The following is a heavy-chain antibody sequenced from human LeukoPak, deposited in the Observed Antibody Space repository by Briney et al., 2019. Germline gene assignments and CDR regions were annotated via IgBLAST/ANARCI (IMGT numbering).Heavy chain of an antibody. CDR1: GFTISSYW. CDR3: MRQNRAYFFGH. D-gene: IGHD3-3*01. Sequence: AGSLRLSCAASGFTISSYWMTWGRQAPGKGLEWVANIRQDGSEKNYVDSVKGRFTISRDNAKNSLYLQMNSLRVEDTAVYFCMRQNRAYFFGHWGQGTLVTVSS. J-gene: IGHJ1*01. V-gene: IGHV3-7*01. CDR2: IRQDGSEK.